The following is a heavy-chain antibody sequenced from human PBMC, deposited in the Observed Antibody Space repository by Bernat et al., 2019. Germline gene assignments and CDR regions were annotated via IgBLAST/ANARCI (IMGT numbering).Heavy chain of an antibody. CDR2: ISNDGSIK. CDR1: GFTFSDYA. Sequence: QVQLVESGGGVVQPGRSLRLSCAASGFTFSDYAMHWVRQAPGKGLEWVALISNDGSIKYYTDSVKGRFTISRDNSENTLYLQMNSLKVEDTAVYYCARRLRCGELTDYWGQGTLVTVSS. CDR3: ARRLRCGELTDY. J-gene: IGHJ4*02. D-gene: IGHD3-10*01. V-gene: IGHV3-30-3*01.